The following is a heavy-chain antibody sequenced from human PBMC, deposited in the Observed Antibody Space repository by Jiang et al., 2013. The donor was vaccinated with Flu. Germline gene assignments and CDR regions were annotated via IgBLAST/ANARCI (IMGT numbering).Heavy chain of an antibody. CDR3: ARAQKYSGFELPYFDY. D-gene: IGHD5-12*01. J-gene: IGHJ4*02. CDR1: GGSISGSGHY. CDR2: IYYSGSA. V-gene: IGHV4-39*07. Sequence: PSGTLSLTCGVSGGSISGSGHYWVWIRQPPGKRLEWIGGIYYSGSAYYNPSLSSRVAMSVDTSKNQLSLKLTSVTAADTAVYFCARAQKYSGFELPYFDYWGQGILVTVSS.